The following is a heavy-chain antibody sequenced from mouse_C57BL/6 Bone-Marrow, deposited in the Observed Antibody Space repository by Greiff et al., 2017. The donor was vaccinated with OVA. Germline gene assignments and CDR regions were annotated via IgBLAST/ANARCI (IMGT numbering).Heavy chain of an antibody. CDR3: ARSSGYYGSSPRYFDV. D-gene: IGHD1-1*01. J-gene: IGHJ1*03. Sequence: VQLQQSGAELVKPGASVKISCKASGYAFSSYWMNWVKQRPGKGLEWIGQIYPGDGDTNYNGKFTGTATLTADKSSSTAYMQLSSLTSEDSAVYFCARSSGYYGSSPRYFDVWGTGTTVTVSS. V-gene: IGHV1-80*01. CDR1: GYAFSSYW. CDR2: IYPGDGDT.